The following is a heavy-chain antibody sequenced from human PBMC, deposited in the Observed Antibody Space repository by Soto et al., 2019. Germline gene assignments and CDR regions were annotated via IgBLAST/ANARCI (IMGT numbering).Heavy chain of an antibody. CDR3: ARDSIVVVVAGQDYYGMDV. Sequence: SETLSLTCTVSGGSISSGGYYWSWIRQHPGRGLEWIGYIYYSGSTYYNPSLKSRVTISVDTSKNQFSLKLSSVTAADTAVYYCARDSIVVVVAGQDYYGMDVWGQGTTVTVSS. CDR1: GGSISSGGYY. J-gene: IGHJ6*02. CDR2: IYYSGST. D-gene: IGHD2-15*01. V-gene: IGHV4-31*03.